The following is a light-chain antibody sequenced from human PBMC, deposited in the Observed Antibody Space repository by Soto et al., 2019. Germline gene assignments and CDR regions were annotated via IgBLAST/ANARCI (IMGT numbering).Light chain of an antibody. CDR1: QRIVSH. CDR2: AAS. V-gene: IGKV1-39*01. Sequence: DIQMTQSPSSPSASVGDRVTITCRASQRIVSHLNWYQQKPGKAPKLLIYAASSLESGVPSRFSGSGSGTDFTLTISSLQPEDFATYYCQQSYSTPRTFGQGTKLEIK. CDR3: QQSYSTPRT. J-gene: IGKJ2*01.